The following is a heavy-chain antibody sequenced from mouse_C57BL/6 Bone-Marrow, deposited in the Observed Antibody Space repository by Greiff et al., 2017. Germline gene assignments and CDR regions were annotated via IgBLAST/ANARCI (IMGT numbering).Heavy chain of an antibody. V-gene: IGHV1-50*01. Sequence: VQLQQPGAELVKPGASVKLSCKASGYTFTSSWMQWVKQRPGQGLEWIGEIDPSDSYTNYNQKFKGKATLTVDTSSSTAYMQLSSLTSEDSAVYYGARERAVKGDYFDYWGQGTTLTVSS. CDR3: ARERAVKGDYFDY. CDR1: GYTFTSSW. CDR2: IDPSDSYT. J-gene: IGHJ2*01. D-gene: IGHD3-3*01.